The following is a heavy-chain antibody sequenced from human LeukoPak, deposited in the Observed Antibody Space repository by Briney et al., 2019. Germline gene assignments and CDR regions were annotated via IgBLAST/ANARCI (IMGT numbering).Heavy chain of an antibody. J-gene: IGHJ4*02. V-gene: IGHV4-39*07. CDR3: ARGAYDSSGYYVLY. CDR1: GGSISSSSYY. CDR2: IYYSGST. D-gene: IGHD3-22*01. Sequence: SETLSLTCTVSGGSISSSSYYWGWIRQPPGKGLEWIGSIYYSGSTYYNPSLKSRVTISVDTSKNQFSLKLSSVTAADTAVYYCARGAYDSSGYYVLYWGQGTLVTVSS.